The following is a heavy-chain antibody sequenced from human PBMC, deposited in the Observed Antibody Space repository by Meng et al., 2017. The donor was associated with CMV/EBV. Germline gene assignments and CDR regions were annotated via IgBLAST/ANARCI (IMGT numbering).Heavy chain of an antibody. J-gene: IGHJ5*02. CDR3: ARAIVLMVYAENWFNP. V-gene: IGHV4-39*07. D-gene: IGHD2-8*01. CDR2: VYYSGST. Sequence: VQPSNNLSITCHVSCGHSSSCSYYWGWFSHTPGKVLEWIGSVYYSGSTSYNPSLKSRVTISVDTSKNQFSLKLSSVTAADTAVYYCARAIVLMVYAENWFNPWGQGTLVTVSS. CDR1: CGHSSSCSYY.